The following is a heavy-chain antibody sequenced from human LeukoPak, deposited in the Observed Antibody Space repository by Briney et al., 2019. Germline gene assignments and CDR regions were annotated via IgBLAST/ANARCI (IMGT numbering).Heavy chain of an antibody. CDR1: GFTFSSYS. D-gene: IGHD3-22*01. V-gene: IGHV3-21*04. CDR3: ARDSYYYDSSGYLNY. Sequence: PGGSLRLSCAASGFTFSSYSMNWVRQAPGKGLEWVSSISSTSIYIYYADSVKGRFTISRDNAKNSLYLQMNSLRAEDTAVYYCARDSYYYDSSGYLNYWGQGTLVTVSS. J-gene: IGHJ4*02. CDR2: ISSTSIYI.